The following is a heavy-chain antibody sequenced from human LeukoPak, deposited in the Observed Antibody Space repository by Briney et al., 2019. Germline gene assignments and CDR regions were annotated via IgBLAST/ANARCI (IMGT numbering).Heavy chain of an antibody. D-gene: IGHD6-6*01. V-gene: IGHV4-39*01. Sequence: SETLSLTCTVSGGSISSSSYYWGWIRQPPGKGLEWIGSIYYSGSTYYNPSLKSRVTISVDTSKNQFSLKLGSVTAADTAVYYCARHEGVLVAARPFDYWGQGTLVTVSS. CDR2: IYYSGST. J-gene: IGHJ4*02. CDR1: GGSISSSSYY. CDR3: ARHEGVLVAARPFDY.